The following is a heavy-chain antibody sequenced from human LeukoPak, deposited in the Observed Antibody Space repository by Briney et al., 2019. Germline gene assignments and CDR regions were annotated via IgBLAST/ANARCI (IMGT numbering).Heavy chain of an antibody. CDR3: ARAREVTGLTP. V-gene: IGHV1-2*02. CDR1: GYRFIRNY. D-gene: IGHD3-9*01. J-gene: IGHJ5*02. CDR2: INPNSGDT. Sequence: GASVKVSCKASGYRFIRNYIHWVRQAPGQGLEWMAWINPNSGDTNYAQKFQGRVTVTRDTSISTVYMELSRLRYDDTAIYYCARAREVTGLTPWGQGTLVSVSS.